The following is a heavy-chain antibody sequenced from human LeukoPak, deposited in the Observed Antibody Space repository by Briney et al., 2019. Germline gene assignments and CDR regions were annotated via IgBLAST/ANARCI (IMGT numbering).Heavy chain of an antibody. Sequence: PGGSLRLSCGASGFTFSRRDMNWVRQVPGKGLEWLSYITTSSRTIDYADSVKGRFTVSRDNAKNSLYLQMNSLRAEDTAVYYCAKVGDYYGSGGLDYWGQGTLVTVPS. CDR1: GFTFSRRD. CDR2: ITTSSRTI. V-gene: IGHV3-48*04. CDR3: AKVGDYYGSGGLDY. J-gene: IGHJ4*02. D-gene: IGHD3-10*01.